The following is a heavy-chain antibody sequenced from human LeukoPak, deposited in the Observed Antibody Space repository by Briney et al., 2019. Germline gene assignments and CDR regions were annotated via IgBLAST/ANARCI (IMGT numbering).Heavy chain of an antibody. Sequence: GASVKVSCKASGYTFSSYGISWVRQAPGQGLEWMGWISLYNGKTNYAQHFQGRVTMTTDTSTSTAYMEVKSLRSDDAAVYYCARDRKTHGGFGEPPHSHAFDIWGQGTMVTVSS. V-gene: IGHV1-18*01. D-gene: IGHD3-10*01. CDR3: ARDRKTHGGFGEPPHSHAFDI. CDR1: GYTFSSYG. J-gene: IGHJ3*02. CDR2: ISLYNGKT.